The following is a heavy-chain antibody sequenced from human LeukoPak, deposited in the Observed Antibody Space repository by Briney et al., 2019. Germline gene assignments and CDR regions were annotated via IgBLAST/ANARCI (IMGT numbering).Heavy chain of an antibody. Sequence: PGGSLRLSCAASGLTFSSYSMNWVRQAPGKGLEWVSSISSSSSYIYYADPVKGRFTISRDNAKNSLYLQMNSLRAEDTAVYYCARASTSCYDYWGQGTLVTVSS. CDR2: ISSSSSYI. J-gene: IGHJ4*02. CDR1: GLTFSSYS. CDR3: ARASTSCYDY. V-gene: IGHV3-21*01. D-gene: IGHD2-2*01.